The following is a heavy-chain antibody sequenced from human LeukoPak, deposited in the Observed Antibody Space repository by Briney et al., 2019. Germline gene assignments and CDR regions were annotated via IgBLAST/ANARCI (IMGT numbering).Heavy chain of an antibody. CDR2: ISGSGGST. CDR1: GFTFDSYA. Sequence: GGSLRLSCAASGFTFDSYAMSWVRQAPGKGLEWVSPISGSGGSTDYADSVKGRFTISRDNSKNTLYLQMNSLRAEDTAVYYCARDRLGESDAFDIWGQGTMVTVSS. CDR3: ARDRLGESDAFDI. J-gene: IGHJ3*02. V-gene: IGHV3-23*01.